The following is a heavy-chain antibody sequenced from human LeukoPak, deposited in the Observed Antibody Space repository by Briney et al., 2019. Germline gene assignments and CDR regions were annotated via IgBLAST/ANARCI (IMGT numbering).Heavy chain of an antibody. Sequence: GGSLRLSCAASGFTFSTYWMHWVRDAPGKGLVWVSRIKTDGIDTICAASVKGRFTISRDNAKSTLYLQMKSLRAVDTAVYYCGRAPHYNIISLDYWGQGSLVTVSS. J-gene: IGHJ4*02. V-gene: IGHV3-74*01. CDR3: GRAPHYNIISLDY. CDR2: IKTDGIDT. D-gene: IGHD3-9*01. CDR1: GFTFSTYW.